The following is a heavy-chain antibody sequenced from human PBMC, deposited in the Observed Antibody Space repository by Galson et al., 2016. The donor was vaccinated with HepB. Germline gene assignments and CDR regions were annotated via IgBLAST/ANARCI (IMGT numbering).Heavy chain of an antibody. J-gene: IGHJ5*02. CDR3: VKGGDYCLFS. CDR1: GTSIASHTW. V-gene: IGHV4-4*02. Sequence: SETLSLTCAVSGTSIASHTWWHWVRQSPGKGLEWIGEIYHGGGTNYNPSLKSRVSISTDRSKNQFSLELRSVTAADTAVYYCVKGGDYCLFSWGQGTPVTVSS. D-gene: IGHD3-9*01. CDR2: IYHGGGT.